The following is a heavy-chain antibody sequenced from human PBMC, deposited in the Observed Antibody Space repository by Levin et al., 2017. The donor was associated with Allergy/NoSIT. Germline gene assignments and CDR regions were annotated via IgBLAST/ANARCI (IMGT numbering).Heavy chain of an antibody. CDR3: VAAPGIMVTTFDYFQY. J-gene: IGHJ4*02. Sequence: GGSLRLSCKVSGHSLADLSIHWVRQAPGKGLEWMGGFDPEDVEMIYAQKFQGRVTMTEDTSTDTAYMELTNLRPEDTAVFYCVAAPGIMVTTFDYFQYWGQGTPVTVSS. D-gene: IGHD4-17*01. CDR1: GHSLADLS. CDR2: FDPEDVEM. V-gene: IGHV1-24*01.